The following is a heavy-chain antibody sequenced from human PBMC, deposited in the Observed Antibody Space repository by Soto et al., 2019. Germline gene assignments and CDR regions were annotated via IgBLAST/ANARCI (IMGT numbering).Heavy chain of an antibody. CDR3: ARAHRGGDYVYYYSYGMDV. J-gene: IGHJ6*02. CDR2: INHSGST. D-gene: IGHD4-17*01. CDR1: GGSFSGYY. Sequence: SETLSLTCAVYGGSFSGYYWSWIRQPPGKGLEWIGEINHSGSTNYNPSLKSRVTISVDTSKNQFSLKLSSVTAADTAVYYCARAHRGGDYVYYYSYGMDVWGQGTTVTVSS. V-gene: IGHV4-34*01.